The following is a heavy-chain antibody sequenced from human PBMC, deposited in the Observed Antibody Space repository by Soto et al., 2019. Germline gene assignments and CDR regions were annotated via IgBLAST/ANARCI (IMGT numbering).Heavy chain of an antibody. CDR1: GFIFSTCW. CDR2: IDQDGSEK. V-gene: IGHV3-7*05. J-gene: IGHJ4*02. CDR3: ARDSINWYQDY. Sequence: VQLVESGGGLVQPGGSLKLSCAASGFIFSTCWMTWVRQAPGKGLEWVANIDQDGSEKYYVDSVKGRFTISRDNAKNSLYLQMNSLRAEDTAVYYCARDSINWYQDYWGQGTLVTVSS. D-gene: IGHD6-13*01.